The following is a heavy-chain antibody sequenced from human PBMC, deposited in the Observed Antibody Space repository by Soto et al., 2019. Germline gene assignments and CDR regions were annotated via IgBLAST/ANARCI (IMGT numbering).Heavy chain of an antibody. CDR2: MSSGGGSV. D-gene: IGHD2-15*01. Sequence: QGQLVESGGGLVKPGGSLRLSCAASGFTFSDEYMSWIRQAPGKGLEWVSYMSSGGGSVYYADSVEGRFTISRDNAKKSLYLQMNSLSADDTAVYYCARASSPRDPWLVLWGQGTLVTVSS. CDR1: GFTFSDEY. J-gene: IGHJ5*02. CDR3: ARASSPRDPWLVL. V-gene: IGHV3-11*01.